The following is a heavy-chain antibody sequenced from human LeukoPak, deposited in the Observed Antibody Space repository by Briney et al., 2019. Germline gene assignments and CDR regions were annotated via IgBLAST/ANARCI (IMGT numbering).Heavy chain of an antibody. V-gene: IGHV1-18*01. Sequence: GASVKVSCKASDYTSTSYGISWVRQAPGQGLEWMGWISAYNGNTNYAQKLQGRVTMTTDTSTSTAYMELRSLRSDDTAVYYCVAIVGATYYDFWSGYYLFDYWGQGTLVTVSS. D-gene: IGHD3-3*01. CDR1: DYTSTSYG. CDR3: VAIVGATYYDFWSGYYLFDY. CDR2: ISAYNGNT. J-gene: IGHJ4*02.